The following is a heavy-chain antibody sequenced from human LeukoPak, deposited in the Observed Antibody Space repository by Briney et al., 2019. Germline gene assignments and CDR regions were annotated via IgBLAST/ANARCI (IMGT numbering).Heavy chain of an antibody. Sequence: PGGSLRLSCAASGFTFSSYEMNWVRQAPGKGLEWVSYISSSGSTIYYADSVKGRLTISRDNAKNSLYLQMNSLRAEDTAVYYCARMNDYGDYGRDDYWGQGTLVTVSS. J-gene: IGHJ4*02. CDR2: ISSSGSTI. V-gene: IGHV3-48*03. CDR1: GFTFSSYE. D-gene: IGHD4-17*01. CDR3: ARMNDYGDYGRDDY.